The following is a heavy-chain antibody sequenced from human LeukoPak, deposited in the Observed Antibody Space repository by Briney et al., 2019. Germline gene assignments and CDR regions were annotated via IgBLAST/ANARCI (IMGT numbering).Heavy chain of an antibody. J-gene: IGHJ4*02. CDR1: GYTFTSHY. CDR2: INPSGGST. CDR3: ARSGPYYDILTGYYDH. V-gene: IGHV1-46*01. Sequence: ASVKVSCKASGYTFTSHYMNWVRQAPGQGLEWMGIINPSGGSTSYAQKFQGRVTMTRDTSTSTVYMALSSLRSEDTAVYYCARSGPYYDILTGYYDHWGQGTLVTVSS. D-gene: IGHD3-9*01.